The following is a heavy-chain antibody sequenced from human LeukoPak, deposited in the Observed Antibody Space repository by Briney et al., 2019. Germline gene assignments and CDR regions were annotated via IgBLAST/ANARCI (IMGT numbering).Heavy chain of an antibody. CDR2: INHSGST. V-gene: IGHV4-34*01. Sequence: SETLSLTCAVYGGSFSGYYWSWIRQPPGKGLEWIGEINHSGSTNYNPSLKSRVTISVDTSKNQFSLKLSSVTAADTAVYYCARHFRTPTRGYSYGYFDYWGQGTLVTVSS. D-gene: IGHD5-18*01. CDR1: GGSFSGYY. CDR3: ARHFRTPTRGYSYGYFDY. J-gene: IGHJ4*02.